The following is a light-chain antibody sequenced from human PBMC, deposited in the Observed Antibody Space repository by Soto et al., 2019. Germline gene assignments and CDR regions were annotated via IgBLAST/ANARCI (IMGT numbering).Light chain of an antibody. V-gene: IGKV1-6*01. J-gene: IGKJ1*01. Sequence: AIQITQSPSSLPASVGDRVTITCQASQGIRNDLGWYQQKPGKAPKLLIYAASSLQSGVPSRFSGSGSGTDFTLTISSLQPEDFATYYCLQDYNYPRTFGQGTKVDIK. CDR3: LQDYNYPRT. CDR2: AAS. CDR1: QGIRND.